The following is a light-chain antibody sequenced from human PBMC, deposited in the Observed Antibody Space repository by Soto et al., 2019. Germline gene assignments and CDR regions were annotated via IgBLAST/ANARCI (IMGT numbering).Light chain of an antibody. Sequence: QSVLTQPASVSGSPGQSITISCTGTSSDVGGYNYVSWYQQHPGKAPKLLIYEVSNRPSGVSNRFSGSKSGNTASLTISGLQAEDEADYYCSSYTISSPRVFGGGTQLTVL. CDR2: EVS. J-gene: IGLJ2*01. CDR1: SSDVGGYNY. CDR3: SSYTISSPRV. V-gene: IGLV2-14*01.